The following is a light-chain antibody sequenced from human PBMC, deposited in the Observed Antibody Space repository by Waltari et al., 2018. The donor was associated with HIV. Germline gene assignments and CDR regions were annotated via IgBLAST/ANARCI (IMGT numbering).Light chain of an antibody. CDR3: QQSYITPCA. Sequence: DIQMTQSPSSLSASVGDTVTITCRASANIATYLNWYHHKSGAAPKLLIYGASSLQNAVPSLFSGSGFGTHFSLTITSLQADDFWTYYCQQSYITPCAFGQGTKLEV. V-gene: IGKV1-39*01. CDR1: ANIATY. J-gene: IGKJ2*01. CDR2: GAS.